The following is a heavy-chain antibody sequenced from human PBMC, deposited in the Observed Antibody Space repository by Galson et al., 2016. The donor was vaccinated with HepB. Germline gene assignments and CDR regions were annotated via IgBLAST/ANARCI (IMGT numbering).Heavy chain of an antibody. Sequence: SVKVSCKASGYTFNTYNMHWVRQAPGQGLEWMGLIKPSGGNKIYAQKFQDRITMTRDTSTSTLYMELISLRSEDTAVYYCARELDHSFYFDYWGQGTLLTVSS. CDR3: ARELDHSFYFDY. CDR2: IKPSGGNK. V-gene: IGHV1-46*02. CDR1: GYTFNTYN. D-gene: IGHD1-14*01. J-gene: IGHJ4*02.